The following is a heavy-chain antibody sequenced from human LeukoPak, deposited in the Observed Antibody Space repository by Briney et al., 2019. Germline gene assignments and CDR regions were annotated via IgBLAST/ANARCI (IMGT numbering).Heavy chain of an antibody. CDR2: IYFSGST. J-gene: IGHJ4*02. V-gene: IGHV4-4*07. D-gene: IGHD1-26*01. CDR1: GGXLNPYY. Sequence: SETLSLTCSVSGGXLNPYYWSWIRQPAGKGLEWIGRIYFSGSTHYIPSLQSRVTMSVDRSKNQFSLKLSSVTAADTAVYYCARTSASGGTYFDDWGQGTLVTVSS. CDR3: ARTSASGGTYFDD.